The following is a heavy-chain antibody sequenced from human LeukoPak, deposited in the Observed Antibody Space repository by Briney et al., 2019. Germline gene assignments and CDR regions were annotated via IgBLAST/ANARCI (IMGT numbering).Heavy chain of an antibody. CDR2: IYYSGGT. V-gene: IGHV4-39*01. J-gene: IGHJ4*02. Sequence: KTSETLSLTCTVSGGSISSSSYYWGWIRQPPGKGLEWIGTIYYSGGTYYNPSLKSRVTISVDTSKNQFSLKLSSVTAADTAVYYCARVGIAARRGPYYFDYWGQGTLVTVSS. CDR3: ARVGIAARRGPYYFDY. D-gene: IGHD6-6*01. CDR1: GGSISSSSYY.